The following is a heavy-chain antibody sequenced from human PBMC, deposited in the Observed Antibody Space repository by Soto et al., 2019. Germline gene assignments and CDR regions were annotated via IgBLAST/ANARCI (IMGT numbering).Heavy chain of an antibody. CDR1: GFTFSDFW. CDR2: IKHDGSET. J-gene: IGHJ4*02. CDR3: ARGGSWGPDF. Sequence: EVQVVESGGDLVQPGGSLRLSCVVSGFTFSDFWMSWVRQAPGKGLDWVANIKHDGSETYYVGSVEGRFTISRDNTKDSLYLQMNSRRAEDTAVYYCARGGSWGPDFWGQGTLVTVSS. V-gene: IGHV3-7*01. D-gene: IGHD2-15*01.